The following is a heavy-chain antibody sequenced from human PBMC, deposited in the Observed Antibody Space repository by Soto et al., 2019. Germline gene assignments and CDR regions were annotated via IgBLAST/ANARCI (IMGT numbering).Heavy chain of an antibody. CDR2: NGRAGDT. CDR3: ARDLGGYQFDS. D-gene: IGHD3-16*01. V-gene: IGHV3-13*01. J-gene: IGHJ5*01. Sequence: GGSLRTSCVPSGPTLSSYWMHWVRQATGKGLEWVSTNGRAGDTYYPDSVKGRFTISREDAKNSFYLQIVSLSPGDMAVYYCARDLGGYQFDSWGRGTLVTVSS. CDR1: GPTLSSYW.